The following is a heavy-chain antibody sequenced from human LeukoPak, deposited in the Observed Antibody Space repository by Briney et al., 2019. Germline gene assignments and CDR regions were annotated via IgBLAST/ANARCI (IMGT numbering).Heavy chain of an antibody. V-gene: IGHV3-53*01. CDR3: ARNNWNYAFDY. CDR1: GFTVSSNY. CDR2: IYSGGST. J-gene: IGHJ4*02. D-gene: IGHD1-7*01. Sequence: PGGSLRLSCAASGFTVSSNYMSWVRQAPGKGLEWVSVIYSGGSTYYADSVKGRFTISRDNSKNPLYLQMNSLRAEDTAVYYCARNNWNYAFDYWGQGTLVTVSS.